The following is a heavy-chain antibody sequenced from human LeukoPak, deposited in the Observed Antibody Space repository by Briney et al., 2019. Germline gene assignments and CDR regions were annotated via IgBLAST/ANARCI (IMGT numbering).Heavy chain of an antibody. Sequence: GGSLRLSCAASGFTFSSYWMSWVRQAPGKGLEWVATIKQDGSEDYYVDSVKGRFTISRDDAKNSLYLQMNSLTAEDTAGYYCARLLSNYYYYLIAVGGKGTTVTVS. D-gene: IGHD2/OR15-2a*01. CDR2: IKQDGSED. V-gene: IGHV3-7*01. CDR3: ARLLSNYYYYLIAV. J-gene: IGHJ6*03. CDR1: GFTFSSYW.